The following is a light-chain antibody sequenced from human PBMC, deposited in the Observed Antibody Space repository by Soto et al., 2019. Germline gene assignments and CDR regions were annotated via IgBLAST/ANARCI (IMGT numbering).Light chain of an antibody. CDR1: SSDLGGYNY. J-gene: IGLJ2*01. CDR3: SSYTRRSTVI. Sequence: QSALTQPASGSGSPGQSITISCTGTSSDLGGYNYISWYQQLPGKAPKFIIYDVRNRPSGVSNRFSGSRSGNTASLTISGLQAEDEADYYCSSYTRRSTVIFGGGTKLTVL. V-gene: IGLV2-14*01. CDR2: DVR.